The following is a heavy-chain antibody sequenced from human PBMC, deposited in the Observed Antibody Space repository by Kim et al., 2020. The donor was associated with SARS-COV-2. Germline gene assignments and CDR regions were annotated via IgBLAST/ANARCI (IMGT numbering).Heavy chain of an antibody. D-gene: IGHD5-18*01. J-gene: IGHJ6*02. Sequence: GGSLRLSCAASGFTFSSYWMSWVRQAPGKGLEWVANIKQDGSEKYYVDSVKGRFTISRDNAKNSLYLQMNSLRAEDTAVYYCAREVDTAMAYYYYYGMDVWGQGTTVTVSS. CDR1: GFTFSSYW. CDR3: AREVDTAMAYYYYYGMDV. CDR2: IKQDGSEK. V-gene: IGHV3-7*01.